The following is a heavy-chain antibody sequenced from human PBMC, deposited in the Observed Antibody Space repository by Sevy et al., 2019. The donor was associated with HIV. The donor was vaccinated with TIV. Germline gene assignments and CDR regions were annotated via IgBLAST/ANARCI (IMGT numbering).Heavy chain of an antibody. Sequence: GGSLRLSCAASGFTFSDYYMSWIRQAPGKGLEWVSYISSSGSTMYYADSVKGRFTISRDNAKNSLYLQMNSLRAEDTAVYYCARDWGDFWSGYYTPYYYYGMDVWGQGTTVTVSS. CDR1: GFTFSDYY. J-gene: IGHJ6*02. CDR2: ISSSGSTM. D-gene: IGHD3-3*01. V-gene: IGHV3-11*01. CDR3: ARDWGDFWSGYYTPYYYYGMDV.